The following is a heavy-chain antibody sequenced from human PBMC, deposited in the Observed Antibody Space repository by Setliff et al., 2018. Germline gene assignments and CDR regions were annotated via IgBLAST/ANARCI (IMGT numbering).Heavy chain of an antibody. CDR2: MFYTGTT. D-gene: IGHD1-26*01. CDR1: GDSITSYY. Sequence: SETLSLTCTLSGDSITSYYLTWIRQPPGKGLEWIGYMFYTGTTNYNPSLKSRVTMSIDTSMKSFSLRLTSVTPADTAIYYCANSAYLRELDYWGPGTLVT. CDR3: ANSAYLRELDY. V-gene: IGHV4-59*01. J-gene: IGHJ4*02.